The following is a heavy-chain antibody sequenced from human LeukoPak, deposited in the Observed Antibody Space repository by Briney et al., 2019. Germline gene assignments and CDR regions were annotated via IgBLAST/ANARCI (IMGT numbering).Heavy chain of an antibody. Sequence: SETLSLTCAVYGGSFSGYYWTWIRQTPGKGLEWIGEINQSGSTNYNPSLKSRVTLSVDASKNQFSLTLSSVAAADTAVYYCARWYYYGSGPYNWFDPWGQGTLVTVSS. V-gene: IGHV4-34*01. J-gene: IGHJ5*02. CDR2: INQSGST. D-gene: IGHD3-10*01. CDR3: ARWYYYGSGPYNWFDP. CDR1: GGSFSGYY.